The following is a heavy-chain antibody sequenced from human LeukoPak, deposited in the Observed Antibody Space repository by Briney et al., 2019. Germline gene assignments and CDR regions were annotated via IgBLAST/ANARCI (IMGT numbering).Heavy chain of an antibody. CDR3: AKDSNYYDSSGTDFDY. D-gene: IGHD3-22*01. CDR1: GFTFSSYA. Sequence: PGGSLRLSCAASGFTFSSYAMSWVRQAPGKGLEWVSAISGSGGSTYYADSVKGRFTISRDNSKNTLYLQMNSLRAEDTAVYYCAKDSNYYDSSGTDFDYWGQGTLVTVSS. CDR2: ISGSGGST. V-gene: IGHV3-23*01. J-gene: IGHJ4*02.